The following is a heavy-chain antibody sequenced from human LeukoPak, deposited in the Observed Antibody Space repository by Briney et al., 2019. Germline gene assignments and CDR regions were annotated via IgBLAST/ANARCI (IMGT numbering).Heavy chain of an antibody. CDR3: ASHYCSGGSCYPYFDY. J-gene: IGHJ4*02. CDR1: GFTFSSYA. Sequence: GGSLRLSCAASGFTFSSYAMSWVRQAPGKGLEWVSAISSSGSTIYYADSVKGRFTISRDNAKNSLYLQMNSLRAEDTAVYYCASHYCSGGSCYPYFDYWGQGTLVTVSS. V-gene: IGHV3-21*04. CDR2: ISSSGSTI. D-gene: IGHD2-15*01.